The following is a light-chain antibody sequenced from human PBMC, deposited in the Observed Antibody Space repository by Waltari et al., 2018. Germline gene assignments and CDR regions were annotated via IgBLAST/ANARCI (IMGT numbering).Light chain of an antibody. CDR3: SSYITTNTLEL. V-gene: IGLV2-14*03. CDR1: SSDVGRYHY. Sequence: QSALTQPASVSGSPGQSITISCTGTSSDVGRYHYVSWYQQHPGQAPKLMIYDVSYRPSGVSNRFSGSKSGNTASLTISGLQAEDEADYYCSSYITTNTLELFGGGTSLTVL. J-gene: IGLJ2*01. CDR2: DVS.